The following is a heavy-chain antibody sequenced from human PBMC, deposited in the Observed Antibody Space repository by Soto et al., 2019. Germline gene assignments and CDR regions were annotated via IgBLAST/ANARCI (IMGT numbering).Heavy chain of an antibody. CDR1: GFPFSSYA. J-gene: IGHJ4*02. CDR3: ARALSH. Sequence: DVQLVGSGGGLVQPGGSLRLSCVASGFPFSSYAMHWVRQAPGKGLEWISYINGASTTTFYADSVKGRFTVSRDNAKNSVYLQMSSLRHEDTAFYYCARALSHWGQGMLVTLSS. CDR2: INGASTTT. V-gene: IGHV3-48*02.